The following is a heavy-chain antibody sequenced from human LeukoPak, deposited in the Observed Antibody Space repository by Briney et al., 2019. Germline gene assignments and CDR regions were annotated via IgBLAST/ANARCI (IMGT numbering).Heavy chain of an antibody. Sequence: KSSETLSLTCTVSGGSINTYFWSWIRQPAGKGLEWIGRIYASGNTNYNPSLKSRVTMSVDTSMSQFSLRLSSVTGADTAVYYCARGSASPSTIPFDVWGHGTLVTVSS. CDR1: GGSINTYF. D-gene: IGHD2/OR15-2a*01. J-gene: IGHJ3*01. CDR2: IYASGNT. CDR3: ARGSASPSTIPFDV. V-gene: IGHV4-4*07.